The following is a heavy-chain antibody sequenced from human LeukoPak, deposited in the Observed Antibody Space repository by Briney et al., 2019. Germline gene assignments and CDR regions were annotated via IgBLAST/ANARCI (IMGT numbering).Heavy chain of an antibody. V-gene: IGHV1-8*01. CDR1: GYTFTSYD. CDR2: MNPNSGNT. Sequence: ASVKVSCKASGYTFTSYDINWVRQATGQGLEWMGWMNPNSGNTGYAQKFQGRVTITRNTSISTAYMELSSLRSEDTAVYYCARLYSCSWYSYYYYYYMDVWGKGTTVTVSS. J-gene: IGHJ6*03. CDR3: ARLYSCSWYSYYYYYYMDV. D-gene: IGHD6-13*01.